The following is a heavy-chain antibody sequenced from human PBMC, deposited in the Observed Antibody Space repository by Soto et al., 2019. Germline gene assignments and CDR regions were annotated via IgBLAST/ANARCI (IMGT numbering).Heavy chain of an antibody. CDR2: IYTDGST. CDR1: GFTVSSNY. CDR3: ARAPPTSSIYFDS. Sequence: GGSLRLSCAASGFTVSSNYMSWVRQAPGKGLEWVSVIYTDGSTDYADTVKGRFTISRDNSKNTLYLQMNSLRVEDTAVYYCARAPPTSSIYFDSWGQGALVTVSS. J-gene: IGHJ4*02. V-gene: IGHV3-53*01. D-gene: IGHD2-2*01.